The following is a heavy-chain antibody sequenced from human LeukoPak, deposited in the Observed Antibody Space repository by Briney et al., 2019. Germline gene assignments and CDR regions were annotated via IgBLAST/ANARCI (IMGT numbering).Heavy chain of an antibody. V-gene: IGHV3-30*18. CDR3: AKTRYSSGWYPTSGPDY. CDR1: GFTFSSYG. CDR2: ISYDGSNK. Sequence: GRSLRLSCAASGFTFSSYGMHWVRQAPGKGLEWVAVISYDGSNKYYADSVKGRFTISRDNSRNTLYLQMNSLRAEDTAVYYCAKTRYSSGWYPTSGPDYWGQGTLVTVSS. D-gene: IGHD6-19*01. J-gene: IGHJ4*02.